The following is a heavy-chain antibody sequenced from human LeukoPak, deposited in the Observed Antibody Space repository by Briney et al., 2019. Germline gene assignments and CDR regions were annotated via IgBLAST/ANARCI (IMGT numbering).Heavy chain of an antibody. Sequence: TGGSLRLSCAASGFTLSSYGMHWVRQAPGKGLEWVAFIRYDGSNKYYADSVKGRFTISRDNSKNTLYLQMNSLRAEDTAVYYCAKSHSLGNDAFDIWSQGTMVTVSS. CDR3: AKSHSLGNDAFDI. J-gene: IGHJ3*02. V-gene: IGHV3-30*02. CDR1: GFTLSSYG. CDR2: IRYDGSNK.